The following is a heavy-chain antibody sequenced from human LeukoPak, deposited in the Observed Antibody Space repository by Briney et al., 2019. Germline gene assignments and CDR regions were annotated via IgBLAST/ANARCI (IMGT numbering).Heavy chain of an antibody. D-gene: IGHD2-15*01. J-gene: IGHJ4*02. Sequence: KPSETLSLTCRVSGASASSYYWSWIWQSPGKGLEWIGFFHYSGSTNYNPSLNSRVTTSIDTSMNQLSLTLDSVTAADTAVYFCARHHDGGPNLRLDFWGLGVLVTVSS. V-gene: IGHV4-59*08. CDR3: ARHHDGGPNLRLDF. CDR1: GASASSYY. CDR2: FHYSGST.